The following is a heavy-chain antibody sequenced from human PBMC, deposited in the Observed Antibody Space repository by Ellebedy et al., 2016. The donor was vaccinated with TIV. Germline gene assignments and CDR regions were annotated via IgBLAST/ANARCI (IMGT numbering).Heavy chain of an antibody. D-gene: IGHD1-26*01. Sequence: GESLKISCKGSGYTFTNHWIAWVRQMPGKGLEWMGIIDPGDSDARYNPSFEGQVTISPDKSVPTAYLRLSSLKTSDTATYYCARHSHYLFYFNGMDVWGQGTTVTVSS. CDR2: IDPGDSDA. CDR1: GYTFTNHW. CDR3: ARHSHYLFYFNGMDV. J-gene: IGHJ6*02. V-gene: IGHV5-51*01.